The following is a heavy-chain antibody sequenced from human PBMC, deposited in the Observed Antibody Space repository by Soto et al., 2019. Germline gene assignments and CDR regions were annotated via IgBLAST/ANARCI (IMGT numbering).Heavy chain of an antibody. V-gene: IGHV3-30*03. CDR2: ISSDGNHQ. CDR3: SRGTYYPQSTGLHADY. Sequence: PGGSLRLSCATSGFIFNDYAMYWVRQAPGQGLEWVAMISSDGNHQFYVDNVRGRFTVSRDNSKNTLYLQMNSLRPEDTALYYCSRGTYYPQSTGLHADYWGQGTLVTVSS. D-gene: IGHD2-8*02. CDR1: GFIFNDYA. J-gene: IGHJ4*02.